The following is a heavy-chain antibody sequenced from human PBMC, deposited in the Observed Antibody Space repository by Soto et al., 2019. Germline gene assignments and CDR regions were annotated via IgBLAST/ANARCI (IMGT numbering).Heavy chain of an antibody. CDR2: ISSNGGST. V-gene: IGHV3-64*01. D-gene: IGHD6-6*01. CDR1: GFTFSSYA. CDR3: ARDPRYSSSSPAFDY. Sequence: GGSLRLSCAASGFTFSSYAMHWVRQAPGKGLEYVSAISSNGGSTYYANSVKGRFTISRDNSKNTLYLQMGSLRAEDMAVYYCARDPRYSSSSPAFDYWGQGTLVTVSS. J-gene: IGHJ4*02.